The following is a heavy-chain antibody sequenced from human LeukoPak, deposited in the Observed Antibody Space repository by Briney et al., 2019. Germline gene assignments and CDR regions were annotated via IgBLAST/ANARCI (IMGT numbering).Heavy chain of an antibody. D-gene: IGHD6-19*01. CDR1: GGSFSGYY. CDR3: ARVIAVAGSARYYFDY. CDR2: INHSGST. J-gene: IGHJ4*02. V-gene: IGHV4-34*01. Sequence: PSETLSLTCAVYGGSFSGYYWSWIRQPPGKGLEWIGEINHSGSTNYNPSLKSRVTKSVDTSKNQFSLKLSSVTAADTAVYYCARVIAVAGSARYYFDYWGQGTLVTVSS.